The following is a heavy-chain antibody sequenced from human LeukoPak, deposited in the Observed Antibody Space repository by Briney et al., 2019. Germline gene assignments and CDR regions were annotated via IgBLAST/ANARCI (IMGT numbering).Heavy chain of an antibody. Sequence: GGSLRLSCAASGFTFSTYGMHWVRQAPGKGLEWVAFIQYDGSKNYYADSVKGRFTISRDNSKNTLYLQMNSLRAEDTAVYYCAKDRITMVRGVISDYYYYYYMDVWGKGTRSPSP. J-gene: IGHJ6*03. CDR3: AKDRITMVRGVISDYYYYYYMDV. D-gene: IGHD3-10*01. V-gene: IGHV3-30*02. CDR1: GFTFSTYG. CDR2: IQYDGSKN.